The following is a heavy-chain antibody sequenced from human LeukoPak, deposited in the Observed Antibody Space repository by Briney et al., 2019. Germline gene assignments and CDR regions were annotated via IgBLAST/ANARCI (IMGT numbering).Heavy chain of an antibody. J-gene: IGHJ4*02. D-gene: IGHD3-9*01. CDR1: GFTFDDYG. CDR2: INWSGAGT. V-gene: IGHV3-20*04. CDR3: AKAANYDILTGYYLDY. Sequence: GGSLRLSCAASGFTFDDYGMSWVRQAPGKGLEWVSGINWSGAGTGYADSVKGRFTISRDNSKNTLYLRMNSLRAEDTAIYYCAKAANYDILTGYYLDYWGQGTLVTVSS.